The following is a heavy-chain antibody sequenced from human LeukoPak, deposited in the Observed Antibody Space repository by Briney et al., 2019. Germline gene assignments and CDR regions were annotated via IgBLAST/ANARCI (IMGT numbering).Heavy chain of an antibody. D-gene: IGHD1-26*01. V-gene: IGHV1-69*06. CDR1: GGTFSSYA. Sequence: GSSVKVSCKASGGTFSSYAISLVRQAPGQGLEWMGGIIPIFGTANYAQKFQGRVTITADKSTSTAYMELSSLRSEDTAVYYCARGGSYNYYMDVWGKGTTVTVSS. J-gene: IGHJ6*03. CDR3: ARGGSYNYYMDV. CDR2: IIPIFGTA.